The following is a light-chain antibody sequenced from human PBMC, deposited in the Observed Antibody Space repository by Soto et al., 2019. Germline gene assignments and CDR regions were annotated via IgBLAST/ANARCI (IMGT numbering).Light chain of an antibody. V-gene: IGKV3-11*01. Sequence: IVLTQSPATLSLSPGERATLSCRASQSVSTYLAWYQQKPGQAPRLLIYDASTRATGIPARFSGSGSGTDFTLTISSLEPEDFAVYYCQQRGNWPRTFGQGTKVDIK. CDR3: QQRGNWPRT. J-gene: IGKJ1*01. CDR2: DAS. CDR1: QSVSTY.